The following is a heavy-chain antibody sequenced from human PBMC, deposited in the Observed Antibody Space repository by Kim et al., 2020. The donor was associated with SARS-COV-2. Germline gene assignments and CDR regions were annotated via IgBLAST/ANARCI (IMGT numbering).Heavy chain of an antibody. CDR2: INSDGSST. CDR3: AGGYSYGSLGVNDAFDI. Sequence: GGSLRLSCAASGFTFSSYWMHWVRQAPGKGLVWVSRINSDGSSTSYADSVKGRFTISRDNAKNTLYLQMNSLRAEDTAVYYCAGGYSYGSLGVNDAFDIWGQGTMVTVSS. D-gene: IGHD5-18*01. J-gene: IGHJ3*02. V-gene: IGHV3-74*01. CDR1: GFTFSSYW.